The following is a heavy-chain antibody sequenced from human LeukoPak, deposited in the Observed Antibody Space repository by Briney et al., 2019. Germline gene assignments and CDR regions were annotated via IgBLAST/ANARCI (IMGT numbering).Heavy chain of an antibody. D-gene: IGHD6-6*01. CDR3: AKSDSSSLRFFDY. J-gene: IGHJ4*02. V-gene: IGHV3-7*03. CDR2: IKQDGSVK. CDR1: GFPFTNYW. Sequence: GGSLRLSCATSGFPFTNYWMTWVRQAPGKGLEWVANIKQDGSVKYYVDSVKGRFTISRDNAKNSLYLQMISLRAEDTAVYYCAKSDSSSLRFFDYWGQGTLVTVSS.